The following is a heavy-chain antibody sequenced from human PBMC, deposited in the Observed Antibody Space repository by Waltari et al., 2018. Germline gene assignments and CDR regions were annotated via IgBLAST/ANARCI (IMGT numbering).Heavy chain of an antibody. CDR2: IYYSGST. D-gene: IGHD4-4*01. J-gene: IGHJ4*02. CDR1: GGSISSSSYY. Sequence: QLQLQESGPGLVKPSETLSLTCTVSGGSISSSSYYWGWIRQPPGKGLEWIGSIYYSGSTYYNPSLKSRVTISVDTSKNQFSLKLSSVTAADTAVYYCARQRWTEMATITGYYFDYWGQGTLVTVSS. V-gene: IGHV4-39*01. CDR3: ARQRWTEMATITGYYFDY.